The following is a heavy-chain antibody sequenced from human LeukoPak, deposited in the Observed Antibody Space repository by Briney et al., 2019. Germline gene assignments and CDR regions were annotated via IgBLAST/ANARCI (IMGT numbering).Heavy chain of an antibody. CDR2: IYYSGST. CDR3: ASDSSGYFGP. CDR1: GGSISSSSYY. J-gene: IGHJ5*02. D-gene: IGHD3-22*01. Sequence: PSETLSLTCTVSGGSISSSSYYWGWIRQPPGKGLEWIGSIYYSGSTYYNPSLKSRVTISVDTSKNQFSLKLSSVTAEDTAVYYCASDSSGYFGPWGQGTLVTVSS. V-gene: IGHV4-39*07.